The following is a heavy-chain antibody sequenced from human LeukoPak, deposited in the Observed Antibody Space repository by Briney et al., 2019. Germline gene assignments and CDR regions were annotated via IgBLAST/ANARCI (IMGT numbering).Heavy chain of an antibody. D-gene: IGHD3-22*01. V-gene: IGHV3-30*04. Sequence: PGRSLRLSCAASGFTFSSCAMHWVRQAPGMGLEWVAVISYDGSNKYYADSVKGRFTISRDNSKNTLCLQMNSLRAEDTAVYYCARGLGDSSGYYNWFDPWGQGTLVTVSS. J-gene: IGHJ5*02. CDR2: ISYDGSNK. CDR1: GFTFSSCA. CDR3: ARGLGDSSGYYNWFDP.